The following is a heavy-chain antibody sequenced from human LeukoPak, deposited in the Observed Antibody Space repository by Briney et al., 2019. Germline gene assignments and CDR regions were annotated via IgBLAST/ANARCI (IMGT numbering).Heavy chain of an antibody. CDR2: IIPIFGTA. CDR1: GGTFSSYA. J-gene: IGHJ4*02. V-gene: IGHV1-69*05. CDR3: AAIPYYDYGGIYYFDY. D-gene: IGHD4/OR15-4a*01. Sequence: SVKVSCKASGGTFSSYAISWVRQAPGRGLEWMGRIIPIFGTANYAQKFQGRVTITTDESTSTAYMELSSLRSEDTAVYYCAAIPYYDYGGIYYFDYWGQGTLVTVSS.